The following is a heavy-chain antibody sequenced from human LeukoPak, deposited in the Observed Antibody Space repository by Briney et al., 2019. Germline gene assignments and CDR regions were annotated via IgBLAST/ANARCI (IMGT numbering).Heavy chain of an antibody. CDR1: GGSFSGYY. D-gene: IGHD6-6*01. V-gene: IGHV4-34*01. CDR2: INHSGST. Sequence: SETLSLTCAVYGGSFSGYYWGWIRQPPGKGLEWIGEINHSGSTNYNPSLKTRVTISVDTSKNQFSLKLSTETAADTDVYYCARVVAARYLYWGQGTLVTVSS. J-gene: IGHJ4*02. CDR3: ARVVAARYLY.